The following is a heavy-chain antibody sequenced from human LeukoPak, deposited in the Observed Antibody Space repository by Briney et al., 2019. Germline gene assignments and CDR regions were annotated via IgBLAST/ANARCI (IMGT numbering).Heavy chain of an antibody. J-gene: IGHJ4*02. V-gene: IGHV1-8*03. D-gene: IGHD5-12*01. CDR3: ATRYSGYESFDY. CDR1: GGTFSSYA. CDR2: MNPNSDTT. Sequence: ASVKVSCKASGGTFSSYAINWVRQATGQGLEWMGWMNPNSDTTGYAQKFQGRLSITTDTSISTAYMELSSLRSEDTAVYYCATRYSGYESFDYWGQGTQVTVSS.